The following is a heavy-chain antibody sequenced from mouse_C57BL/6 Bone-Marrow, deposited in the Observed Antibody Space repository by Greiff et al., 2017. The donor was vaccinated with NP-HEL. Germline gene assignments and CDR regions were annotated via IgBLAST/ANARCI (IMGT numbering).Heavy chain of an antibody. D-gene: IGHD2-5*01. V-gene: IGHV1-80*01. J-gene: IGHJ3*01. Sequence: QVQLQQSGAELVKPGASVKISCKASGYAFSSYWMNWVKQRPGKGLEWIGQIYPGDGDTNYNGKFKGKATLTADKSSSTAYMQLSSLTSEDSAVYFCARGTRYSNSCAYWGQGTLVTVSA. CDR2: IYPGDGDT. CDR1: GYAFSSYW. CDR3: ARGTRYSNSCAY.